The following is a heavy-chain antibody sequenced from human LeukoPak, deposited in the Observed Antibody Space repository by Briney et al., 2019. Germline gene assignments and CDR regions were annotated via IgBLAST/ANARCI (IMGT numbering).Heavy chain of an antibody. J-gene: IGHJ4*02. V-gene: IGHV1-46*01. D-gene: IGHD6-19*01. Sequence: ASVKVSCKASGYTFTSYYMHWVRQAPGQGLEWMGIINPSGGSTSYAQKFQGRVTMTRDTSTSTAYMELSSLRSEDTAVYYCARGGGYSSGWYFNIFDYWGQGTLVTVSS. CDR3: ARGGGYSSGWYFNIFDY. CDR1: GYTFTSYY. CDR2: INPSGGST.